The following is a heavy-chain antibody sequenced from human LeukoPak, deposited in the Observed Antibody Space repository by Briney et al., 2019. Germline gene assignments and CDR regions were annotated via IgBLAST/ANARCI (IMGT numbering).Heavy chain of an antibody. CDR3: AGLHYYDGSGYYFDC. CDR1: GGSISSYY. Sequence: SETLSLTCTVSGGSISSYYWSWIRQPPGKGLEWIGYIYYSGSTNYNPSLKSRVTISVDTAKNQFSLKLSSVTAADTAVYYCAGLHYYDGSGYYFDCWGQGTLVTVSS. J-gene: IGHJ4*02. D-gene: IGHD3-22*01. V-gene: IGHV4-59*01. CDR2: IYYSGST.